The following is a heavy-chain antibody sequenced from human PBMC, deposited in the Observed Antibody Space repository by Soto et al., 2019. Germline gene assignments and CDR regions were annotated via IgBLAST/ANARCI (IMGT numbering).Heavy chain of an antibody. CDR2: IYYSGST. D-gene: IGHD2-15*01. CDR3: ARVGYCSGGSCYDAFDI. J-gene: IGHJ3*02. CDR1: GGSISSYY. Sequence: SETLSLTCTVSGGSISSYYWIWIRQPPGKGLEWIGYIYYSGSTNYNPSLKSRVTISVDTSKNQSSLKLSSVTAADTAVYYCARVGYCSGGSCYDAFDIWGQGTMVTVSS. V-gene: IGHV4-59*01.